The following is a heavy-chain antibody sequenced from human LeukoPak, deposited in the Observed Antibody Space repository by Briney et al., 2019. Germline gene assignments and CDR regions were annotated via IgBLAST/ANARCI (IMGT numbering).Heavy chain of an antibody. Sequence: SVKASCKASGGTFSSYAVSCVRQAPGQGLEWMGGIIPIFGTANYAQKFQGRVTITADESTSTAYMELSSLRSEDTAVYYCALVKNYFDYWGQGTLVTVSS. CDR1: GGTFSSYA. V-gene: IGHV1-69*13. CDR2: IIPIFGTA. J-gene: IGHJ4*02. D-gene: IGHD1-26*01. CDR3: ALVKNYFDY.